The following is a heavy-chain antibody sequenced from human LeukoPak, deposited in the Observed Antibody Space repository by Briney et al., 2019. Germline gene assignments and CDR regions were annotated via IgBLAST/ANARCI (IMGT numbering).Heavy chain of an antibody. CDR3: ARKSPRVYYFDY. CDR2: IRYDGSNK. V-gene: IGHV3-30*02. D-gene: IGHD2-8*01. CDR1: GFTFSSYG. J-gene: IGHJ4*02. Sequence: SGGSLRLSCAASGFTFSSYGMHWVRQAPGKGLEWVAFIRYDGSNKYYADSVKGRFTISRDNSKNTLYLQMNSLRAEDTAVYYCARKSPRVYYFDYWGQGTLITVSS.